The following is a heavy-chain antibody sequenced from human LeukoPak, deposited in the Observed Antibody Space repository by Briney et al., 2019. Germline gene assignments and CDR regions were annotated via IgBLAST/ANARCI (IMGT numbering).Heavy chain of an antibody. Sequence: SVKVSCKASGGTFSSYAISWVRQAPGQGLEWMGGIIPIFGTANYAQKFQGRVTITADESTSTAYMELSSLRSEDTAVYYCARDLGNFWSGYPTLEENDAFDIWGQGTMVTVSS. CDR1: GGTFSSYA. V-gene: IGHV1-69*13. CDR2: IIPIFGTA. J-gene: IGHJ3*02. CDR3: ARDLGNFWSGYPTLEENDAFDI. D-gene: IGHD3-3*01.